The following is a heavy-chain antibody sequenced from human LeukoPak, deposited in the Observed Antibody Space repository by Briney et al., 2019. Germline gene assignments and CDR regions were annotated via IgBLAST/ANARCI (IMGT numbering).Heavy chain of an antibody. CDR3: SIDVLWSGESYQNFDY. V-gene: IGHV3-15*01. CDR2: MKSTSEVGLT. Sequence: GGSLRLSVAASGFTFSNAWMSWVRQAPGRGREWVGRMKSTSEVGLTEYVAATKGRIAISRDDSKKTLYLQMKRLTSEDRGVYYCSIDVLWSGESYQNFDYWGQGTLVTVSS. CDR1: GFTFSNAW. D-gene: IGHD3-10*01. J-gene: IGHJ4*02.